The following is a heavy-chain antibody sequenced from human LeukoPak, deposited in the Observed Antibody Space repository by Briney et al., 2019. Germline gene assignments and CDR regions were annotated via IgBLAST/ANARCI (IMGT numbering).Heavy chain of an antibody. D-gene: IGHD3-16*02. CDR1: GGSISSSSYY. CDR3: ARVGQYDYVWGSYRFDY. CDR2: IYYSGST. V-gene: IGHV4-39*01. Sequence: SQTPSLTRTVSGGSISSSSYYWGRIPPPPRKGLEWVGRIYYSGSTYYNPSLKSRVTISVDTSKNQFSLKLSSVTAADTAVYYCARVGQYDYVWGSYRFDYWGQGTLVSVSS. J-gene: IGHJ4*02.